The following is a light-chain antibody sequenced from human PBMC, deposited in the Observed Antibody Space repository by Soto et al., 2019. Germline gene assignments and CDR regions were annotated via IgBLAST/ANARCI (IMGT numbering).Light chain of an antibody. Sequence: SERNRAAYVSRSPGQSITITSNRTSRDVGGYNYVSWYQQHPGKAPKLMIYDVSNRPSGVSNRFSGSKSGNTASLTISGLQAEDEADYYCSSYTSSSILYVFGTGTKVTVL. J-gene: IGLJ1*01. V-gene: IGLV2-14*01. CDR3: SSYTSSSILYV. CDR2: DVS. CDR1: SRDVGGYNY.